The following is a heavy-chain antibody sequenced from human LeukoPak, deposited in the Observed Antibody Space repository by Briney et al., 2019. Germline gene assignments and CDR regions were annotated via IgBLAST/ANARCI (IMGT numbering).Heavy chain of an antibody. CDR1: GGTFSSYA. CDR2: IIPIFGTA. Sequence: SVKVSCKASGGTFSSYAISWVRQAPGQGLEWMGGIIPIFGTANYAQKFQGRVTITADESTSTAYMELSSLRSEGTAVYYCAVQEGRGYYYDSSGYYNNWFDPWGQGTLVTVSS. CDR3: AVQEGRGYYYDSSGYYNNWFDP. D-gene: IGHD3-22*01. J-gene: IGHJ5*02. V-gene: IGHV1-69*13.